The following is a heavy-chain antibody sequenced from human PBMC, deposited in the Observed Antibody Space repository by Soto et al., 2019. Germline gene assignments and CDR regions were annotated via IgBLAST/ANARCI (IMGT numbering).Heavy chain of an antibody. J-gene: IGHJ6*02. Sequence: GGSLRLSCAASGFTFSSYAMHWVRQAPGKGLEWVAVISYDGSNKYYADSVKGRFTISRDNSKNTLYLQMNSLRAEDTAVYYCARDPGIRPRSRRIGMDVWGQGTTVTVSS. D-gene: IGHD3-10*01. V-gene: IGHV3-30-3*01. CDR3: ARDPGIRPRSRRIGMDV. CDR1: GFTFSSYA. CDR2: ISYDGSNK.